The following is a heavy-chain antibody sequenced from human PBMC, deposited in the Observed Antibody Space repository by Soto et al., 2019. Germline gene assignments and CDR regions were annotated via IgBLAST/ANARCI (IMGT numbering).Heavy chain of an antibody. J-gene: IGHJ4*02. CDR2: ISAYNGNT. CDR1: GYTFTSYG. V-gene: IGHV1-18*01. Sequence: ASVKVSCKASGYTFTSYGISWVRQAPGQGLEWMGWISAYNGNTNYAQKLQGRVTMTTDTSTSTAYMELRSLRSDDTAVYYCAKGRNLYSWNDKDHFDYWGQGTLVTVSS. D-gene: IGHD1-20*01. CDR3: AKGRNLYSWNDKDHFDY.